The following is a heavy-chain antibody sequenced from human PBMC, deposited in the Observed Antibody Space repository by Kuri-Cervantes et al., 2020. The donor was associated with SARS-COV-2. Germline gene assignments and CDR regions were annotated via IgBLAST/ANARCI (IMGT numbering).Heavy chain of an antibody. CDR3: ARDRYSSSCFDY. Sequence: GESLKISCAASGFTFDDYAMHWVRQAPGKGLEWVSSISSSSSYIYYADSVKGRFTISRDNAKNSLYLQMNSLRAEDTAVYYCARDRYSSSCFDYWGQGTLVTVSS. CDR2: ISSSSSYI. V-gene: IGHV3-21*01. J-gene: IGHJ4*02. CDR1: GFTFDDYA. D-gene: IGHD6-13*01.